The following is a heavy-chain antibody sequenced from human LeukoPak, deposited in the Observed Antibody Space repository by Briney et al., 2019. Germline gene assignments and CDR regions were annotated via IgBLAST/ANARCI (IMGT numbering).Heavy chain of an antibody. CDR2: ISSSSSYI. Sequence: GGSLRLSCAASGFTFTSHWMHWVRQAPGKGLEWVSSISSSSSYIYYADSVKGRFTISRDNAKNSLYLQMNSLRAEDTAVYYCARGRDYIWGSYDYWGQGTLVTVSS. D-gene: IGHD3-16*01. CDR1: GFTFTSHW. V-gene: IGHV3-21*01. J-gene: IGHJ4*02. CDR3: ARGRDYIWGSYDY.